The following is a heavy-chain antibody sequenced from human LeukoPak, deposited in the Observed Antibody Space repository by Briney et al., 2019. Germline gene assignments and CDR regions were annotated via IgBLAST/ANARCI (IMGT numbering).Heavy chain of an antibody. Sequence: GGSLRLSCAASGFTFNHYGMHWVRQAPGKGLEWVAVIWSDGTNKYYADSVKGRFTISRDDSEKQVFLQMNSLKPEDTAVYFCARDAQRVLVYSNSLQYWGQGTPVTVST. V-gene: IGHV3-33*08. CDR3: ARDAQRVLVYSNSLQY. CDR2: IWSDGTNK. CDR1: GFTFNHYG. D-gene: IGHD4-11*01. J-gene: IGHJ4*02.